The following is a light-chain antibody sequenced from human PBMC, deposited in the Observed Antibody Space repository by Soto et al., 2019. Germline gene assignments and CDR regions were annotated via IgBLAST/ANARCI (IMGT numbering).Light chain of an antibody. V-gene: IGKV1-5*03. Sequence: DIQMTQSPSTLSASVGDRVTITCRTSQSISSWLAWFQQKPGKAPKILIYQACTLQSGVPSRFSGSGSGTEFTLTISSLQPYVFATYNCQQYNGYSETFGQGTKVEIK. J-gene: IGKJ1*01. CDR3: QQYNGYSET. CDR2: QAC. CDR1: QSISSW.